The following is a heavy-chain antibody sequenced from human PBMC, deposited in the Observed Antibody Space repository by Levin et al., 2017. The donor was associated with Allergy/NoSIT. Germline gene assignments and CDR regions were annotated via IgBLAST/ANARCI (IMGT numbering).Heavy chain of an antibody. CDR2: IGYDGNNQ. J-gene: IGHJ3*01. V-gene: IGHV3-33*08. Sequence: PGGSLRLSCAASGFTFSDYAMHWVRQAPGKGLEWVAVIGYDGNNQYYADSVRGRFSVSRDNSKNTVYVQLNRLRVDDSAIYYCTRPHCSRITCHWNDAFHFWGQGTKVTVSS. CDR3: TRPHCSRITCHWNDAFHF. CDR1: GFTFSDYA. D-gene: IGHD2-2*01.